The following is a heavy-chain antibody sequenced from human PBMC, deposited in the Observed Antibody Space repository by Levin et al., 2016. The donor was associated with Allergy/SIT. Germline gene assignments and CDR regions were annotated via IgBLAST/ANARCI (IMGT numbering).Heavy chain of an antibody. Sequence: GGSLRLSCAASGFAFSGYWMNWVRQAPGKGLVWVSGINSDGSNTKYADSVKGRFTVSRDNTKNTLYLQMNSLRAEDTAVYYCVRLGLVQEGYWGHGTLLTVSS. V-gene: IGHV3-74*03. CDR1: GFAFSGYW. CDR2: INSDGSNT. CDR3: VRLGLVQEGY. J-gene: IGHJ4*01.